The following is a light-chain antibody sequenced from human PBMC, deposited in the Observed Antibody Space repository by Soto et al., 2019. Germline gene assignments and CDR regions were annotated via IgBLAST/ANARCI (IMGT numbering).Light chain of an antibody. CDR2: GAS. J-gene: IGKJ2*03. V-gene: IGKV3-20*01. CDR3: QQYGNSPLYS. Sequence: EIGLTQAPGTLSLSPGERATLSCRASQTVSSSYLAWYQQKPGQAPRLLIYGASSRATGIPDRFSGSGSGTDFTLTISRLEPEDFAGYYCQQYGNSPLYSFGQGTKLEIK. CDR1: QTVSSSY.